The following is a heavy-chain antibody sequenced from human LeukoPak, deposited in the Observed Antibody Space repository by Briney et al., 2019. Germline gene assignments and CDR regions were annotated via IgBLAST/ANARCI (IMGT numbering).Heavy chain of an antibody. Sequence: ASVKVSCKASGYIFTGYYMHWVRQAPGQGLEWMGWINPNSGGTDYAQKFQGRVTMTRDTSISTAYMELSRLRSDDTAVYYCARAVVTAIWRGNWFDPWGQGTLVTVSS. CDR1: GYIFTGYY. CDR2: INPNSGGT. V-gene: IGHV1-2*02. CDR3: ARAVVTAIWRGNWFDP. J-gene: IGHJ5*02. D-gene: IGHD2-21*02.